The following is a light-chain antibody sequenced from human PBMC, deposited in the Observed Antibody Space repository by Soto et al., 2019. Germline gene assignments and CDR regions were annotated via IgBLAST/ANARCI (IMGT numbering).Light chain of an antibody. CDR1: HNVNGN. CDR2: GAS. J-gene: IGKJ5*01. CDR3: HQYNNWPPLYT. Sequence: ETVVTQSPATLSVSPGYRVTLSSRAVHNVNGNLAWHQQKPGRAPRLLXYGASSRAPGIPARFSGSESGTEFTLTLSGLQSEDSATYYCHQYNNWPPLYTFGQGTRLEIK. V-gene: IGKV3-15*01.